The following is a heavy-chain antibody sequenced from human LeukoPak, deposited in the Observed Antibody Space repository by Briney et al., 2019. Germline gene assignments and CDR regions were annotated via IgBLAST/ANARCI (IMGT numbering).Heavy chain of an antibody. V-gene: IGHV4-30-2*01. CDR2: IYHSGST. D-gene: IGHD1-26*01. J-gene: IGHJ5*02. Sequence: PSQTLSLTCAVSGGSISSGGYSWSWIRQPPGKGLEWIGYIYHSGSTYYNPSLKSRVTISVDRSKNQFSLKLSSVTAADTAVYYCAKPGGGNYFTHNYFHPWGQGTLVAVSS. CDR1: GGSISSGGYS. CDR3: AKPGGGNYFTHNYFHP.